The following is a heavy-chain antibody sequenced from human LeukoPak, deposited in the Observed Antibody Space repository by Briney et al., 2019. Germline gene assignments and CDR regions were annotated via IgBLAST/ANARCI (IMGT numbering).Heavy chain of an antibody. CDR3: ARADNVVVPATSVDLDY. CDR1: GYTFTGYY. CDR2: INPNSGGT. J-gene: IGHJ4*02. Sequence: ASVKVSCKASGYTFTGYYMHWVRQAPGQGLEWMGWINPNSGGTNYAQKFQGRVTMTRDTSISTAYMELSRLRSDDTAVYYCARADNVVVPATSVDLDYWGQGTLVTVSS. D-gene: IGHD2-2*01. V-gene: IGHV1-2*02.